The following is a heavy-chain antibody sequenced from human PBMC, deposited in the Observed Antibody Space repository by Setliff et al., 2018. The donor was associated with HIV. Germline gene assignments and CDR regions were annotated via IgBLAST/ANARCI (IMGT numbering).Heavy chain of an antibody. CDR3: ATGLAVAPDY. J-gene: IGHJ4*02. Sequence: SETLSLTCAVYGESFSAYFWSWIRQPPGKGLEWIGEINHSGNTNYNPSLKSRVTISIGTSKNHFSLKLSSEGAADTAVYYCATGLAVAPDYWGQGSLVTVSS. CDR1: GESFSAYF. V-gene: IGHV4-34*01. CDR2: INHSGNT. D-gene: IGHD6-19*01.